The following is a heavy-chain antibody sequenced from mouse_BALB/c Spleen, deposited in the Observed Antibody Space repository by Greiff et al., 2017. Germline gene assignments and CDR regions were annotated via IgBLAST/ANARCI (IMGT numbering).Heavy chain of an antibody. CDR3: ARSGYRNYFDY. CDR1: GYSITSDYA. J-gene: IGHJ2*01. CDR2: ISYSGST. D-gene: IGHD2-14*01. V-gene: IGHV3-2*02. Sequence: EVQLQQSGPGLVKPSQSLSLTCTVTGYSITSDYAWNWIRQFPGNKLEWMGYISYSGSTSYNPSLKSRISITRDTSKNQFFLQLNSVTTEDTATYYCARSGYRNYFDYWGQGTTLTVSS.